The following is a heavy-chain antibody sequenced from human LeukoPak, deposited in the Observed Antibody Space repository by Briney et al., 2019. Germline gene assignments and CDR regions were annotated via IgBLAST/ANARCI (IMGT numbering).Heavy chain of an antibody. Sequence: RASVKVSCKASGGTFSSYAMSWVRQAPGQGLEWMGVIIPIFGTTTYAPKFQGRVTISTDESTATTYMELSTLTSEDTAVYYCATPSELGITTAVLHYDNWGQGTLVTVSS. CDR1: GGTFSSYA. V-gene: IGHV1-69*05. J-gene: IGHJ4*02. CDR3: ATPSELGITTAVLHYDN. D-gene: IGHD6-13*01. CDR2: IIPIFGTT.